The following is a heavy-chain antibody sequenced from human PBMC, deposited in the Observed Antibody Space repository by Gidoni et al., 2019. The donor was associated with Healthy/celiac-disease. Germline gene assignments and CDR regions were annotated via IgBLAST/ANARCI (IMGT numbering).Heavy chain of an antibody. D-gene: IGHD3-10*01. CDR1: GFTFRSYG. V-gene: IGHV3-33*01. CDR2: LWYDGSNK. CDR3: ARDLIRRGFGELYYYYGMDV. Sequence: QVQMVESGGGGVQHGRSVRRHCAAYGFTFRSYGMHWVRQAPGKGLGWVAVLWYDGSNKYSADSVKGRFTISRDNSKHTLYLQMNSLRAEDTAVYYCARDLIRRGFGELYYYYGMDVWGHGTTVTVSS. J-gene: IGHJ6*02.